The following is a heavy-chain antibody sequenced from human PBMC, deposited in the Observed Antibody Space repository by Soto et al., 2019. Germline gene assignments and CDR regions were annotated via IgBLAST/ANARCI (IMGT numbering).Heavy chain of an antibody. D-gene: IGHD2-15*01. CDR1: GFTFSDYY. CDR2: ISSSGSGR. Sequence: GGSLRLSCAASGFTFSDYYMTWIRQAPGKGLEWVSYISSSGSGRYYADSVKGRFTISRDNAKNSLYLQMSSLGAEDTAVYYCARAYSDAFDIWGQGTMVTVSS. CDR3: ARAYSDAFDI. J-gene: IGHJ3*02. V-gene: IGHV3-11*01.